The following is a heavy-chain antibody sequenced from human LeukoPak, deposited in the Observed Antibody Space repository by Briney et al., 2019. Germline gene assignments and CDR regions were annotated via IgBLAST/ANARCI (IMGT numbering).Heavy chain of an antibody. V-gene: IGHV5-10-1*01. CDR3: ARASTVTGDWYFDI. J-gene: IGHJ2*01. D-gene: IGHD2-21*02. CDR2: INPSESYA. CDR1: GYRFHKYW. Sequence: GESLKISCQGFGYRFHKYWITWVRQMPGKGLEWMGWINPSESYAVYSPSFQGHVTISADQSINTAYLHWGSQQASDTAMYHCARASTVTGDWYFDIWGGGTLLTVSS.